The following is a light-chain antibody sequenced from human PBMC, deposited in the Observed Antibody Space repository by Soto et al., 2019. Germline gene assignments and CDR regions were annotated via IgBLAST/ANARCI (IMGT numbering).Light chain of an antibody. V-gene: IGLV4-60*02. CDR3: ETWASNTRV. CDR1: SGHSSYI. CDR2: LEGSGSY. Sequence: QPVLTQSSSASASLGSSVKLTCTLSSGHSSYIIAWHQQQPGKAPRYLMKLEGSGSYNKGSGVPDRFSGSSSGADRYLTISNLQFEDEADYYCETWASNTRVFGGRTKLTVL. J-gene: IGLJ3*02.